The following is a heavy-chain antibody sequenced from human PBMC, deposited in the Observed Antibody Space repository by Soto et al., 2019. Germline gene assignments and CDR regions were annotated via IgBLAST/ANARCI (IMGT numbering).Heavy chain of an antibody. CDR1: GGSISSYY. CDR2: IYYSGST. V-gene: IGHV4-59*08. Sequence: SETLSLTCTVSGGSISSYYWSWIRQPPGKGLEWIGYIYYSGSTNYNPSLKSRVTISVDTSKNQFSLKLSSVTAADTAVYYCARHVVIGWALNWFDPWGQGTLVTVS. J-gene: IGHJ5*02. CDR3: ARHVVIGWALNWFDP. D-gene: IGHD2-21*01.